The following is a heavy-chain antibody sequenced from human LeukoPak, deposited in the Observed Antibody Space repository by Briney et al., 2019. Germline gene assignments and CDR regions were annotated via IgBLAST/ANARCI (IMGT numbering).Heavy chain of an antibody. Sequence: SETLSLTCTVSGGSISSSSCYWGWIRQPPGKGLEWIGSIYYSGSTYYNPSLKSRVTISVDTSKNQFSLKLSSVTAADTAVYYCARAQRYYDSSGYYYVHGVFDYWGQGTLVTVSS. CDR2: IYYSGST. D-gene: IGHD3-22*01. CDR3: ARAQRYYDSSGYYYVHGVFDY. J-gene: IGHJ4*02. CDR1: GGSISSSSCY. V-gene: IGHV4-39*01.